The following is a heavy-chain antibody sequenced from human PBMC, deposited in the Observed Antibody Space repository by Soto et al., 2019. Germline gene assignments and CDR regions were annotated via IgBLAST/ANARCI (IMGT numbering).Heavy chain of an antibody. CDR2: IYYSGST. J-gene: IGHJ4*02. CDR1: GGSISSGGYY. Sequence: PSETLSLTCTVSGGSISSGGYYWSWIRQHPGKGLEWIGYIYYSGSTYYNPSLKSRVTISVDTSKNQFSLKLSSVTAADTAVYYCARGGQIYDILTGYYNGPSDYWGQGTLVTVSS. V-gene: IGHV4-31*03. D-gene: IGHD3-9*01. CDR3: ARGGQIYDILTGYYNGPSDY.